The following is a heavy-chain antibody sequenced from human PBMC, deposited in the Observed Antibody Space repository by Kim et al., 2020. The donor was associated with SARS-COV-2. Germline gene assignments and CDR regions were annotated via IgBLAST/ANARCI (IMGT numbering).Heavy chain of an antibody. CDR2: ISVRSSHI. V-gene: IGHV3-21*01. D-gene: IGHD6-19*01. CDR3: ARIYDGGWYGFDS. Sequence: GGSLRLSCAASGFTFSNYNMNWVRQAPGRGLEWVSSISVRSSHIFYVDSVKGRFTISRDNAKNSLYLHMNSLRAEDTAVYYCARIYDGGWYGFDSWGQGTVVTVSS. J-gene: IGHJ4*02. CDR1: GFTFSNYN.